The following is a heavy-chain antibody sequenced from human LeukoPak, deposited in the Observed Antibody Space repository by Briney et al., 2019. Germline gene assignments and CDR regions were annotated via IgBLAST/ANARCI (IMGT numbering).Heavy chain of an antibody. J-gene: IGHJ4*02. CDR3: TRRLNYYDSSGSDY. V-gene: IGHV3-73*01. Sequence: PGGSLRLSXAASGLTFSGSAMHWVRQASGKGMEWVGRIRSKANSYATAYAASVKGRFTISRDDSKNTAYLQMNSLKTEDTAVYYCTRRLNYYDSSGSDYWGQGTLVTVSS. D-gene: IGHD3-22*01. CDR1: GLTFSGSA. CDR2: IRSKANSYAT.